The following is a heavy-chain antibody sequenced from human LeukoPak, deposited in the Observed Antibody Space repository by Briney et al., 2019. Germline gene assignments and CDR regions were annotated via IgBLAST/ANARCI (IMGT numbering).Heavy chain of an antibody. CDR2: IYHSGST. CDR1: GGSISTYY. Sequence: SETLSLTCTVSGGSISTYYWSWIRQPPGKGLEWIGYIYHSGSTNYNPSLKSRVTISVDTSQNQFYLKLSSVTAADTAVYYCARTSYYYDSSGYWYYYYMDVWGKGTTVTVSS. CDR3: ARTSYYYDSSGYWYYYYMDV. V-gene: IGHV4-59*12. J-gene: IGHJ6*03. D-gene: IGHD3-22*01.